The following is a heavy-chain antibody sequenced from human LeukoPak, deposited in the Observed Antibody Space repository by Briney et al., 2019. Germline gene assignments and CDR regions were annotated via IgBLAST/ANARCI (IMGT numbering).Heavy chain of an antibody. D-gene: IGHD6-13*01. CDR3: ARRKYSSSWLFDY. J-gene: IGHJ4*02. V-gene: IGHV4-34*01. CDR2: INHSGST. CDR1: GGSFSGHY. Sequence: KPSETLSLTCAVYGGSFSGHYWSWIRQPPGKGLEWIGEINHSGSTNYNPSLKSRVTISVDTSKNQFSLKLSSVTAADTAVYYCARRKYSSSWLFDYWGQGTLVTVSS.